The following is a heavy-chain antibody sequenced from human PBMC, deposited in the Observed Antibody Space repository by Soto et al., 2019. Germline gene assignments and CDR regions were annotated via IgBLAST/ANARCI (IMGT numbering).Heavy chain of an antibody. CDR1: GFTFSSYG. CDR3: AKIIMATNSLSHDY. CDR2: MSYDGSNK. Sequence: VGSLRLSCAASGFTFSSYGMHWVRQAPGKGLEWVAVMSYDGSNKYYADSVKGRFTISRDNSKNTLYLQMNSLRAEDTAVYYCAKIIMATNSLSHDYWGQGTLVTVSS. V-gene: IGHV3-30*18. D-gene: IGHD5-12*01. J-gene: IGHJ4*02.